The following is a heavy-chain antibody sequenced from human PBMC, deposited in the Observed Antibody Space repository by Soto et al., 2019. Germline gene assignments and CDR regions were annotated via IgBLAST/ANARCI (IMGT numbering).Heavy chain of an antibody. CDR1: GASVSSSNW. D-gene: IGHD1-7*01. Sequence: QVQLQESGPGLLKPSGTLSLTCDVSGASVSSSNWWSWVRQPPGKGLEWIGEIFHSGTTYYNPSLKSRVTILVEKSRNQFSLRLTSVTAADTAVYFCASLGTTVSAFDSWSQGTLVTVSS. CDR2: IFHSGTT. CDR3: ASLGTTVSAFDS. V-gene: IGHV4-4*02. J-gene: IGHJ4*02.